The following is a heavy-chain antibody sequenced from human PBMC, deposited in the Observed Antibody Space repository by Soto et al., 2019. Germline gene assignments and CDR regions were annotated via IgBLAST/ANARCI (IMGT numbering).Heavy chain of an antibody. CDR2: IIPIFGTA. D-gene: IGHD3-22*01. Sequence: SVKVSCKASGGTFSSYAISWVRQAPGQGLEWMGGIIPIFGTANYAQKFQGRVTITADESTSTAYMELSSLRSEDTAVYYCASGTTYYYDSSGYYAPFDYWGQGTLVTVSS. V-gene: IGHV1-69*13. CDR3: ASGTTYYYDSSGYYAPFDY. CDR1: GGTFSSYA. J-gene: IGHJ4*02.